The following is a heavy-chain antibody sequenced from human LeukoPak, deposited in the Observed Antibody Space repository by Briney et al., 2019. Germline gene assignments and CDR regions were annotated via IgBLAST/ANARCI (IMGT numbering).Heavy chain of an antibody. CDR2: ISSSGSTI. CDR3: ARDTLNGPFVISLDY. V-gene: IGHV3-48*03. Sequence: PGGSLRLSCAASGFTFSSYEMNWVRQAPGKGLEWVSYISSSGSTIYYADSVKGRFTISRDNAKNSLYLQMNSLRAEDTAVYYCARDTLNGPFVISLDYWGQGALVTVSS. J-gene: IGHJ4*02. CDR1: GFTFSSYE. D-gene: IGHD3-9*01.